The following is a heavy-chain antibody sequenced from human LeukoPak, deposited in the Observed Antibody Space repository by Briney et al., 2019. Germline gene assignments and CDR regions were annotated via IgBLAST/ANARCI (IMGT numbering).Heavy chain of an antibody. J-gene: IGHJ4*02. CDR1: GFTFSSYA. V-gene: IGHV3-23*01. CDR2: ISGSGGST. D-gene: IGHD2-2*01. CDR3: AKPLSSRTGYFDY. Sequence: GGSLRLSCAASGFTFSSYAMSWVRQAPGKGLEWVSAISGSGGSTYYADFVRGRFTISRDNSKNTLYLQMNSLRAEDTAVYYCAKPLSSRTGYFDYWGQGTLVTVSS.